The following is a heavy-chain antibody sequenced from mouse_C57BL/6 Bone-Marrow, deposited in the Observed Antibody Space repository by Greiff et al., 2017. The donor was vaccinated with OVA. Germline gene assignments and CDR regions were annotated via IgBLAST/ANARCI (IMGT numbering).Heavy chain of an antibody. CDR2: IYPGNSDN. CDR3: TRAYYSNYYYAMDY. Sequence: EVQLQQSGTVLVRPGASVKMSCKSSGYTFTSYWMHWVKQRPGQGLEWIGAIYPGNSDNSYNQKFKGKAKLTAVTSASTAYMELSSLTNEDSAVYYGTRAYYSNYYYAMDYWGQGTSVTVSS. V-gene: IGHV1-5*01. CDR1: GYTFTSYW. J-gene: IGHJ4*01. D-gene: IGHD2-5*01.